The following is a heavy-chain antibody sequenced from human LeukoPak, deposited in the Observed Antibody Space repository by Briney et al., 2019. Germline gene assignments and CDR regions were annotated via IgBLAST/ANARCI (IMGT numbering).Heavy chain of an antibody. V-gene: IGHV3-74*01. CDR3: AELGITMIGGV. J-gene: IGHJ6*04. D-gene: IGHD3-10*02. Sequence: GGSLRLSCAASGFTFSSYWMHWVRQAPGRGLVWVSRINSDGSSTSYADSVKGRFTISRDNAKNSLYLQMNSLRAEDTAVYYCAELGITMIGGVWGKGTTVTISS. CDR1: GFTFSSYW. CDR2: INSDGSST.